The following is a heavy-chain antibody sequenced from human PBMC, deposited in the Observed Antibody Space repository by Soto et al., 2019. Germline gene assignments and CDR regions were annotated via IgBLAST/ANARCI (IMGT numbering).Heavy chain of an antibody. J-gene: IGHJ3*02. CDR3: ASLVAATHDAFDI. CDR2: INPSGGST. CDR1: GYTFTSYY. Sequence: ASVKVSCKASGYTFTSYYMHCVRQAPGQGLEWMGIINPSGGSTSYAQKFQGRVTMTRDTSTSTVYMELSSLRSEDTAVYYCASLVAATHDAFDIWGQGTMVTVSS. D-gene: IGHD2-15*01. V-gene: IGHV1-46*03.